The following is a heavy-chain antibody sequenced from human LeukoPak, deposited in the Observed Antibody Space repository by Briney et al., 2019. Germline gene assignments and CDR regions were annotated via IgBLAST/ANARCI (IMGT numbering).Heavy chain of an antibody. Sequence: SETLSLTCTGSVGSLLRYYWSWMRQPPAKGLEGIGDIYYSGCTNDNPSLKSRVTISVDPSKNQLSLKLSSVTAADTAVYYCARVGGFWSGYFSANYYMDVWGKGTTVTVSS. J-gene: IGHJ6*03. V-gene: IGHV4-59*01. CDR3: ARVGGFWSGYFSANYYMDV. CDR1: VGSLLRYY. CDR2: IYYSGCT. D-gene: IGHD3-3*01.